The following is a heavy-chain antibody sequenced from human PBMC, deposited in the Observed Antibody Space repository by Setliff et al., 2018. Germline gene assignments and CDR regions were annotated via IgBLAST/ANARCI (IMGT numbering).Heavy chain of an antibody. CDR1: GGFTSSFY. Sequence: TLSLTCTISGGFTSSFYWSWIRQAPGKGLEWIGYVDHSGSTNFSPSLKSRGTISVDTSKTQVSLTLTSVTAADTAVYYCARDYQRGWFDPWGPGTLVTVSS. V-gene: IGHV4-59*01. CDR2: VDHSGST. J-gene: IGHJ5*02. CDR3: ARDYQRGWFDP.